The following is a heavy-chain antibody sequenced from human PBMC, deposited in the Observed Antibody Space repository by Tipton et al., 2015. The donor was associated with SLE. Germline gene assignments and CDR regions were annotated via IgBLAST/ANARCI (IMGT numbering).Heavy chain of an antibody. V-gene: IGHV4-39*07. D-gene: IGHD3-3*01. CDR1: GGSISSSSYY. CDR3: ARDNFWNRGYYFGGGEDYYYYYMDV. CDR2: IYYSGST. J-gene: IGHJ6*03. Sequence: TLSLTCTVSGGSISSSSYYWGWIRQPPGKGLEWIGSIYYSGSTYYNPSLKSRATISVDTSKNQFSLKLSSVTAADTAVYYCARDNFWNRGYYFGGGEDYYYYYMDVWGKGITVTVSS.